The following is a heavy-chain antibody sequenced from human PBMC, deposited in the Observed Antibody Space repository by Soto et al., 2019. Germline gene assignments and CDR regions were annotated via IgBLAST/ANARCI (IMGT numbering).Heavy chain of an antibody. D-gene: IGHD6-19*01. CDR1: GFTFSSYA. J-gene: IGHJ4*02. CDR2: TSGSGGST. V-gene: IGHV3-23*01. Sequence: EVQLLESGGGLVQPGGSLRLSCAASGFTFSSYAMSWVRQAPGKGLEWVSATSGSGGSTYYADSVKGRFTISRDNSKNTLYLQMNSLRAEDTAVYYCAKARPIAVAGVGYYFDYWGQGTLVTVSS. CDR3: AKARPIAVAGVGYYFDY.